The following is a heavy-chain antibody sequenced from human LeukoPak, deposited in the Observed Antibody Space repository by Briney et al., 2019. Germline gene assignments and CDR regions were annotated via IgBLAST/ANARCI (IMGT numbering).Heavy chain of an antibody. V-gene: IGHV1-2*02. CDR3: AGIGVGTLAYYDFWSGFFY. J-gene: IGHJ4*02. Sequence: ASVKVSCKASVYTFTGYYMHWVRQAPGQGLEWMGWINPNSGGTNYVQKFQGRVTMTRDTSTSTACIGQSRLRSDDTAVFYCAGIGVGTLAYYDFWSGFFYWGQGTLVTVSS. CDR2: INPNSGGT. D-gene: IGHD3-3*01. CDR1: VYTFTGYY.